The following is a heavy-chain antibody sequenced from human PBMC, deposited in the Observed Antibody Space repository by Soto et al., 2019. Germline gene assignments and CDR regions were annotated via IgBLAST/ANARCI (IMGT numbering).Heavy chain of an antibody. J-gene: IGHJ5*02. CDR1: GFTFSSYA. Sequence: GGSLRLSCAASGFTFSSYAMHWVRQAPGKGLEWVAVISYDGSNKYYADSVKGRFTISRDNSKNTLYLQMNSLRAEDTAVYYCAGDPRPYCSGGSCPATSWGQGTLVTVSS. CDR3: AGDPRPYCSGGSCPATS. CDR2: ISYDGSNK. D-gene: IGHD2-15*01. V-gene: IGHV3-30-3*01.